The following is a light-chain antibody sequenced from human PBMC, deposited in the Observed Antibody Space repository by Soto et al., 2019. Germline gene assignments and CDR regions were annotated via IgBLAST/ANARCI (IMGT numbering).Light chain of an antibody. CDR3: KQYNNWPRT. Sequence: EIVLTQSPATLSLSPGERATLSCRASQSVSSYLAWYQQKPGQAPRLLIYDAYNRATGIPARFSGSGSGTDFTLTIRSLEPEDFAVYYCKQYNNWPRTFGQGTKVDIK. J-gene: IGKJ1*01. V-gene: IGKV3-11*01. CDR2: DAY. CDR1: QSVSSY.